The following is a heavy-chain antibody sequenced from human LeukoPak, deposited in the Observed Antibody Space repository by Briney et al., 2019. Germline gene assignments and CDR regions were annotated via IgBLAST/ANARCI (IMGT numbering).Heavy chain of an antibody. Sequence: GGSLRLSCAASGFTFDDYAMHWVRQAPGKGLEWVSGISWNSGSIGYADSVKGRFTISRDNAKNSLYLQMNSLRAEDTALYYCAKAAGYSSSWLSDYWGQGTLVTVSS. V-gene: IGHV3-9*01. CDR2: ISWNSGSI. J-gene: IGHJ4*02. D-gene: IGHD6-13*01. CDR3: AKAAGYSSSWLSDY. CDR1: GFTFDDYA.